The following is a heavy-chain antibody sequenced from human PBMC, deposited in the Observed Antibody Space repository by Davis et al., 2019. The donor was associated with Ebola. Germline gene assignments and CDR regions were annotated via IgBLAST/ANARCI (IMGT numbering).Heavy chain of an antibody. J-gene: IGHJ4*02. CDR1: GFTLRSYV. D-gene: IGHD1-26*01. CDR3: AGVGATPY. CDR2: ISGSGGST. V-gene: IGHV3-23*01. Sequence: GESLKTSCAVSGFTLRSYVVSWVRQAPGKGLEWVSAISGSGGSTYYADSVKGRFTISRDNSKNTLYLQMNSLRAEDTAVYYCAGVGATPYWGQGTLVTVSS.